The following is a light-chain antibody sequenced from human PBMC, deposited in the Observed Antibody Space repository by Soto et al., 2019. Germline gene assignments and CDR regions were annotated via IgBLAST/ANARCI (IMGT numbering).Light chain of an antibody. CDR1: SSDAGGYNY. J-gene: IGLJ1*01. Sequence: QSALTQPRSVSGSPGQSVTISCTGTSSDAGGYNYVSWYQQHPGKAPKLMIYDVSKRPSGVPDRFSGSKSGNTASLTISGLQAEDEADYYCCSYAGSYRYVFGTGTKLTVL. V-gene: IGLV2-11*01. CDR3: CSYAGSYRYV. CDR2: DVS.